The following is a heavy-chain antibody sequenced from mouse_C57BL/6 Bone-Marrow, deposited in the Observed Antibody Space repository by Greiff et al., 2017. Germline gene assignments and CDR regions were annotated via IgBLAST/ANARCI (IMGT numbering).Heavy chain of an antibody. CDR2: FDPANGNT. V-gene: IGHV14-3*02. CDR1: GFNIKDTY. J-gene: IGHJ2*01. Sequence: EVQLQQSGAELVKPGASVKLSCTASGFNIKDTYMHWVKQRPEQGLEWIGRFDPANGNTKYDPKFQGKATITEGTSSNTSYLQLRSLTSEDTAVYYCARSSGGYWGQGTTLTVSS. CDR3: ARSSGGY.